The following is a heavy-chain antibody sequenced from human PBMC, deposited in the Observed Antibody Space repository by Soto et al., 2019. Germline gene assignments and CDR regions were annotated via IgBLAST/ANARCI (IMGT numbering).Heavy chain of an antibody. V-gene: IGHV1-8*01. CDR1: GDTFTTYD. Sequence: AASVKVSCKASGDTFTTYDINWVRQATGHGLEWMGWINPNSGNIGYAQRFQGRVTMTRDTAIMTAYMEVSSLRSDDTAVYYCARGRASGSYYLLDYWGQGTLVTVSS. CDR2: INPNSGNI. D-gene: IGHD3-10*01. CDR3: ARGRASGSYYLLDY. J-gene: IGHJ4*02.